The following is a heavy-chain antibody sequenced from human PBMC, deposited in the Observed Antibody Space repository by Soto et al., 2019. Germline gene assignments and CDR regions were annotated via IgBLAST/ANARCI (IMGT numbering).Heavy chain of an antibody. J-gene: IGHJ4*02. CDR1: GFTFGSYA. V-gene: IGHV3-23*01. Sequence: GGSLRLSCAASGFTFGSYAMSWVRQAPGKGLEWVSAISGSGRITYYADSVKGRFTISRDSSKNTLYLQMYSLRAEDTAIYYCAKAVGSSWYIFDYWGQGTLVTVSS. CDR2: ISGSGRIT. CDR3: AKAVGSSWYIFDY. D-gene: IGHD6-13*01.